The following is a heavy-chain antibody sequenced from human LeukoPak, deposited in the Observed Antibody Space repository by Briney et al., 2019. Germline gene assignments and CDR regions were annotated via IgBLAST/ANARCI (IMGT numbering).Heavy chain of an antibody. J-gene: IGHJ4*02. CDR3: ATAATMVRGVISPPDY. Sequence: GGSLRLSCVVSGFAFSRYSMNWVRQAPGKGLEWVSSISSSGSYIYYADSVKGRFTVSRDNAKNSLYLQMNSLRAEDTAVYYCATAATMVRGVISPPDYWGQGTLVTVSS. V-gene: IGHV3-21*01. CDR1: GFAFSRYS. CDR2: ISSSGSYI. D-gene: IGHD3-10*01.